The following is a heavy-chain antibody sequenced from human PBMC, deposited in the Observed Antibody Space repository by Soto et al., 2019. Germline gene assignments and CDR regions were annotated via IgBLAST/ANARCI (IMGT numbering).Heavy chain of an antibody. CDR1: GFTVNSNY. CDR3: AKGEGFILAV. CDR2: TNTGGTT. J-gene: IGHJ6*02. V-gene: IGHV3-53*02. D-gene: IGHD1-26*01. Sequence: EVQVLATGGGLIQPGGSLRLSCAASGFTVNSNYMSWVRQAPGEGLQLVSITNTGGTTYYADSVKGRFTVSRDNSKNTLSLKMNILITEDTAVYYCAKGEGFILAVWCQGTPVSVSS.